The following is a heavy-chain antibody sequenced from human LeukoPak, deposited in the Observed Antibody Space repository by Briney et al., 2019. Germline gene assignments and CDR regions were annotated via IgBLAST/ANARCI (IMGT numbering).Heavy chain of an antibody. CDR1: DGSISSYY. Sequence: PSETLSLTCSVSDGSISSYYWTWIRQPPGRGLEWIAYIYYSGSTNYNPSLKSRVTISVDTSKNQFSLKLSSVTAADTAVYYCARDSGSAFDIWGQGTMVTVSS. D-gene: IGHD3-10*01. J-gene: IGHJ3*02. CDR3: ARDSGSAFDI. V-gene: IGHV4-59*01. CDR2: IYYSGST.